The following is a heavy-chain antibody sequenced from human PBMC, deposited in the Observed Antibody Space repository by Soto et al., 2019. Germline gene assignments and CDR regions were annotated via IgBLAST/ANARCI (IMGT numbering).Heavy chain of an antibody. Sequence: SETLSLTCTVSGDSVSSGNYYWTRIRQPPGKGLERIGSIYFTGSTNYNPSLKSRLTMSIDTSRNLFSLRLDSVTAADTAVYYCGRVPVDTYMIYWSDPWGQGTLVTVSS. J-gene: IGHJ5*02. CDR1: GDSVSSGNYY. CDR2: IYFTGST. V-gene: IGHV4-61*01. CDR3: GRVPVDTYMIYWSDP. D-gene: IGHD3-16*01.